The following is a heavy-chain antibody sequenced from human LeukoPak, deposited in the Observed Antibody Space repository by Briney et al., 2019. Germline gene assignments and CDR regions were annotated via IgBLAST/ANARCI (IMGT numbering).Heavy chain of an antibody. J-gene: IGHJ3*02. CDR1: GGSISSSSYY. CDR3: GGGWRYFVVGGGCKGGFCI. CDR2: IYYSGST. Sequence: SETLSLTCTVSGGSISSSSYYWGWIRQPPGKGLEWIGSIYYSGSTYYNPSLKSRVTISVDTSKNQFSLKLSSVTAAATAVYLLGGGWRYFVVGGGCKGGFCILGQGTMVTVSS. V-gene: IGHV4-39*07. D-gene: IGHD3-16*01.